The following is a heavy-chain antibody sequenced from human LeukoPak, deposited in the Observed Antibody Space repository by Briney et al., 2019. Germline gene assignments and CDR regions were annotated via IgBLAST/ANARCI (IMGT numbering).Heavy chain of an antibody. Sequence: PSETLSLTCAVYGGSFSGYYWSWIRQPPGKGLEWIGEINHSGSTNYNPSLKSRVTISVDTSKNQFSLKLGSVTAADTAVYYCARVAASGYLDYWGQGTLVTVSS. CDR1: GGSFSGYY. V-gene: IGHV4-34*01. D-gene: IGHD2-15*01. J-gene: IGHJ4*02. CDR2: INHSGST. CDR3: ARVAASGYLDY.